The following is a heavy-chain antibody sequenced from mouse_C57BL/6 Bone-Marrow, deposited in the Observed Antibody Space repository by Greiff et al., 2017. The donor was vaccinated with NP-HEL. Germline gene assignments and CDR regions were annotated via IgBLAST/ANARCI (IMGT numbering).Heavy chain of an antibody. J-gene: IGHJ2*01. Sequence: VQLQQPGAELVRPGTSVKLSCKASGYTFTSYWMHWVKQRPGQGLEWIGVIDPSDSYTNYNQKFKGKATLTVDTSSSTAYMQLSSLTSEDSAVFYCAREGYSNYPFDYRGQSTTLTESS. CDR2: IDPSDSYT. D-gene: IGHD2-5*01. V-gene: IGHV1-59*01. CDR1: GYTFTSYW. CDR3: AREGYSNYPFDY.